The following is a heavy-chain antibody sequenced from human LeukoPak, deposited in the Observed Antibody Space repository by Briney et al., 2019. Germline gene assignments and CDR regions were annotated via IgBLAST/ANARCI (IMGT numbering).Heavy chain of an antibody. Sequence: SETLSLTCAVSGGSISSGGYSWSWIRQPPGKGLEWLGYIYHSGSTYYNPSLKSRVTISVDRSKNQFSPKLSSVTAADTAVYYCARGLFGELNWFDPWGQGTLVTVSS. D-gene: IGHD3-10*01. J-gene: IGHJ5*02. CDR3: ARGLFGELNWFDP. CDR1: GGSISSGGYS. CDR2: IYHSGST. V-gene: IGHV4-30-2*01.